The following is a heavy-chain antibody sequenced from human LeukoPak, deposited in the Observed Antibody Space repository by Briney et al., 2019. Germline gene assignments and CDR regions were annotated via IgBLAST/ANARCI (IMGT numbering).Heavy chain of an antibody. D-gene: IGHD3-10*01. Sequence: SQTLSLTCAVDTGSITSGGYSWSWIRQPPGKGLEWIGYIYHSGSTYYNPSLKSRVTISVDRSKNQFSLKLSSVTAADTAVYHCARAPRPEYYYGSGSPEGTGWFDPWGQGTLVTVSS. CDR1: TGSITSGGYS. CDR3: ARAPRPEYYYGSGSPEGTGWFDP. V-gene: IGHV4-30-2*01. CDR2: IYHSGST. J-gene: IGHJ5*02.